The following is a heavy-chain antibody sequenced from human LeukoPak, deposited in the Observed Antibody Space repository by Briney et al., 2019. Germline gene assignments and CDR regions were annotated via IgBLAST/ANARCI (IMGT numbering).Heavy chain of an antibody. Sequence: PGGSLRLSCAASGFTFSSNGMHWVRQAPGKGLEWVALISYDGRNKYYADSVKGRFTISRDNSKNTLYLQMNSLRPEDTAVYYCAKGARNQPWGQGTLVTVSS. D-gene: IGHD3-16*01. V-gene: IGHV3-30*18. CDR3: AKGARNQP. CDR1: GFTFSSNG. CDR2: ISYDGRNK. J-gene: IGHJ5*02.